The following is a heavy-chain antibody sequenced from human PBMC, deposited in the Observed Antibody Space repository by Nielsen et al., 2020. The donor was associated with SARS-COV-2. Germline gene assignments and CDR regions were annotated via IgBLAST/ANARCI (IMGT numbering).Heavy chain of an antibody. CDR1: GFTFSSYA. CDR3: AKSLAPAAMNDAFDI. V-gene: IGHV3-23*01. Sequence: GESLKISCAASGFTFSSYAMSWVRQAPGKGLEWVSAISGSGGSTYYADSVKSRFTISRDNSKNTLYLQMNSLRAEDTAVYYCAKSLAPAAMNDAFDIWGQGTMVTVSS. CDR2: ISGSGGST. D-gene: IGHD2-2*01. J-gene: IGHJ3*02.